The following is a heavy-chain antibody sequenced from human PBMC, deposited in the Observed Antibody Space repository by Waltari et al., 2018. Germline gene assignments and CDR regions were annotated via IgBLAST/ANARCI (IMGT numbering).Heavy chain of an antibody. J-gene: IGHJ4*02. V-gene: IGHV1-2*06. Sequence: LAQSGAEGKKPGASGIVSCKAAGYTFTGYAILWVRQAPGQGLEWMGRINPKNGDTHYAQKFQGRVAMTTETSTNTAFMELHSLRSDDTAVYYCLRDSSGSHFDYWGQGTLVTVSS. CDR2: INPKNGDT. D-gene: IGHD3-22*01. CDR1: GYTFTGYA. CDR3: LRDSSGSHFDY.